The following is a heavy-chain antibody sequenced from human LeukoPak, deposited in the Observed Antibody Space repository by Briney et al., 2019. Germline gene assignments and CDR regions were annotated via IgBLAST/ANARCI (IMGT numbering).Heavy chain of an antibody. J-gene: IGHJ4*01. D-gene: IGHD2-15*01. V-gene: IGHV4-38-2*02. Sequence: PSETLSLTCTVSGYSISSGYYWGWIRQPPGKGLEWIGSIYHSGSTYYNPSLKSRVTISVDTSKNQFSLKLSSVTAADTAVYYCARDLVVDATPDYWGQGTLVTVSS. CDR3: ARDLVVDATPDY. CDR1: GYSISSGYY. CDR2: IYHSGST.